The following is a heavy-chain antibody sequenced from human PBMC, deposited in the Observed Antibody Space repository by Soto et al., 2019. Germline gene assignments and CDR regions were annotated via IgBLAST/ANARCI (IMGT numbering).Heavy chain of an antibody. D-gene: IGHD3-22*01. V-gene: IGHV4-4*02. CDR1: GGSISSSNW. J-gene: IGHJ4*02. Sequence: KPSETLSLTCAVSGGSISSSNWWSWVRQPPGKGLEWIGEIYHSGSTNYNPSLKSRVTISVDKSKNQFSLKLSSVTAADTAVYYCASSDYGSGGENWNYYDSSGPKYWGQGTLVTVSS. CDR2: IYHSGST. CDR3: ASSDYGSGGENWNYYDSSGPKY.